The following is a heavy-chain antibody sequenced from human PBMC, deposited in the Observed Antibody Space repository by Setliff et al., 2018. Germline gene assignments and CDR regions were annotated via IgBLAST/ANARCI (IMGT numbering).Heavy chain of an antibody. V-gene: IGHV4-39*07. CDR2: IYYSGST. CDR1: GGSISSSSYY. CDR3: ARGAGYSSRGYIYYYGMDV. Sequence: SETLSLTCTVSGGSISSSSYYWGWIRQPPGKGLEWIGSIYYSGSTYYNPSLKSRVTISVDTSKNQSSRKLSSVTAADTAVYYCARGAGYSSRGYIYYYGMDVWGQGTTVTGSS. D-gene: IGHD6-13*01. J-gene: IGHJ6*02.